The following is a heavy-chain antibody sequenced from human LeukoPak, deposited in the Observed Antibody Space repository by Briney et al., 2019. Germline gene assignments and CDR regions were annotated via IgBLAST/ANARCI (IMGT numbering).Heavy chain of an antibody. D-gene: IGHD5-18*01. CDR3: ARGGSTYSSY. V-gene: IGHV3-74*01. Sequence: GGYLRLYCAASAFMFSSFWMHWVRQAPGKGLVWVSRINSDGSSRSYADSVKGRFTISRDNAKNTLYLQMNSLRAEDTAVYFCARGGSTYSSYWGQGALVTVSS. CDR1: AFMFSSFW. J-gene: IGHJ4*02. CDR2: INSDGSSR.